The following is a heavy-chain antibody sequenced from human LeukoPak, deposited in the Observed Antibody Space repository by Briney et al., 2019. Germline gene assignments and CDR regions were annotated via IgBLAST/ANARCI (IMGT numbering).Heavy chain of an antibody. Sequence: SETLSLTCTVSGGSISSYYWSWIRQPPGKGLEWIGYIYYSGSTNYNPSLKSRVTISVDTSKNQFSPKLSSVTAADTAVYYCARGGAAAGSFDYWGQGTLVTVSS. CDR3: ARGGAAAGSFDY. CDR1: GGSISSYY. J-gene: IGHJ4*02. CDR2: IYYSGST. D-gene: IGHD6-13*01. V-gene: IGHV4-59*01.